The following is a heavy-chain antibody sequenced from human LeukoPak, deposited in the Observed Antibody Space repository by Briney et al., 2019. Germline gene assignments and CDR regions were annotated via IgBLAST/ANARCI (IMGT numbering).Heavy chain of an antibody. CDR1: GGSISSGSYY. Sequence: SETLSLTCTVSGGSISSGSYYWSWIRQPAGKGLEWIGRIYTSGSTNYNPSLKSRVTISVDTSKNQFSLKLSSVTAADTAVYYCAREGGFGVRYFDYWGQGTLVTVSS. V-gene: IGHV4-61*02. J-gene: IGHJ4*02. D-gene: IGHD3-10*01. CDR3: AREGGFGVRYFDY. CDR2: IYTSGST.